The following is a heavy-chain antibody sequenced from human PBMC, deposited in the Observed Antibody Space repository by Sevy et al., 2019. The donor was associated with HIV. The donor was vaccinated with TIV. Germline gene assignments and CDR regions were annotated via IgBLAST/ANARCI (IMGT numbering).Heavy chain of an antibody. Sequence: SETLSLTCAVSGVSISSGAYSWNWIRQQPGKGLEWIGYIYHTGNTYYNPSLKSRITISLDRSKNQFSLRLSSVTAADTAVYFCARDGGTMTTPGSFDIWGQGTMVTVSS. CDR1: GVSISSGAYS. CDR3: ARDGGTMTTPGSFDI. J-gene: IGHJ3*02. CDR2: IYHTGNT. D-gene: IGHD4-17*01. V-gene: IGHV4-30-2*01.